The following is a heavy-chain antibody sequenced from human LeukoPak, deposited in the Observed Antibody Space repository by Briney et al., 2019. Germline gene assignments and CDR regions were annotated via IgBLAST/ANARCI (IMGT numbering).Heavy chain of an antibody. J-gene: IGHJ3*02. Sequence: PSETLSLTCTVSGGSISSYYWSWIRQPPGKGLEWIGYIYHSGSTNYNPSLKSRVTISVDTSKNQFSLKLSSVTAADTAVYYCARRSLAIVGATNAFDIWGQGTMVTVSS. CDR3: ARRSLAIVGATNAFDI. D-gene: IGHD1-26*01. V-gene: IGHV4-59*08. CDR2: IYHSGST. CDR1: GGSISSYY.